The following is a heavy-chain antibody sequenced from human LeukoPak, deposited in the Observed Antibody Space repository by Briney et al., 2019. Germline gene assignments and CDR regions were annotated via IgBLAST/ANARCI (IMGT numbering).Heavy chain of an antibody. CDR2: IIPIFGTA. Sequence: ASVKVSCKASGGTFSSYAISWVRQAPGQGLEWMGGIIPIFGTANYAQKFQGRVTITADESTSTAYMELSSLRSEGTAVYYCARHGPGAELDYWGQGTLVTVSS. J-gene: IGHJ4*02. D-gene: IGHD1-26*01. CDR1: GGTFSSYA. V-gene: IGHV1-69*13. CDR3: ARHGPGAELDY.